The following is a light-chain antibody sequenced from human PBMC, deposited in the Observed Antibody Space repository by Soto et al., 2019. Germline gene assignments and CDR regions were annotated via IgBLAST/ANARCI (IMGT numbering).Light chain of an antibody. J-gene: IGLJ2*01. CDR2: EVN. V-gene: IGLV2-14*01. CDR1: SSDVGGYNY. Sequence: QSALTQPASVSGSPGQSITISCTGTSSDVGGYNYVSWYQQYPGKAPKLMIYEVNNRPSGVSHRFSGSKSGNTASLTISGLQAEDEADYYCSSYSRSSTLVFGGGTKLTVL. CDR3: SSYSRSSTLV.